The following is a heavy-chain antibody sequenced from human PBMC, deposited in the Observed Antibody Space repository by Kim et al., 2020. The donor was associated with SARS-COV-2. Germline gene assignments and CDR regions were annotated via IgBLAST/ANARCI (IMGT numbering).Heavy chain of an antibody. CDR3: ARADEIYDSSGYYFDS. J-gene: IGHJ4*02. V-gene: IGHV4-59*13. Sequence: SETLSLTCTISGGSISSYYWSWIRQPPGKGLEWIGYIDDSGSTSYNPSLKSRVTILVDMSKNQFSLKLSSVTAADTAVYYCARADEIYDSSGYYFDSWGQGTLVTVSS. CDR1: GGSISSYY. D-gene: IGHD3-22*01. CDR2: IDDSGST.